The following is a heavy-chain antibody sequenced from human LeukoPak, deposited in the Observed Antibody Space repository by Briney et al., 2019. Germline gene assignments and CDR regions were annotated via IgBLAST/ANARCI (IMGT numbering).Heavy chain of an antibody. Sequence: ASVKVSCKASGYTFSDYYIHWVRQAPGQGLEWMGWINPNSGGTNYAQKFQGRVTMTRDTSISTAYMELSRLRSDDTAVYYCARDWIAVAGTLGYYYGMDVWGQGTTVTVSS. J-gene: IGHJ6*02. D-gene: IGHD6-19*01. CDR3: ARDWIAVAGTLGYYYGMDV. CDR2: INPNSGGT. CDR1: GYTFSDYY. V-gene: IGHV1-2*02.